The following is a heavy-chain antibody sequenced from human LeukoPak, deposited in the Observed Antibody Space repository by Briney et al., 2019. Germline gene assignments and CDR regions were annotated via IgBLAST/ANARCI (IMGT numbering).Heavy chain of an antibody. CDR3: ARVSYDILTGYSYIDY. D-gene: IGHD3-9*01. J-gene: IGHJ4*02. CDR1: GFTFSSYS. Sequence: GGSLRLSCSASGFTFSSYSMNWVRQAPGKGLEWVSSIRSSSSYIYYADSVKGRFTISRDNAKNSLYLQMNSLRAEDTDVYYCARVSYDILTGYSYIDYWGQGTLVTVSS. CDR2: IRSSSSYI. V-gene: IGHV3-21*04.